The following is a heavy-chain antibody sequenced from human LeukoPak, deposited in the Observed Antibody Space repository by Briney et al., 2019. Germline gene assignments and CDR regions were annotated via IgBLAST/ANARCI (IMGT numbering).Heavy chain of an antibody. CDR1: GFTFSGYS. D-gene: IGHD2-15*01. CDR2: ISSSSSMI. CDR3: ARGMVLGYCSGGSCYSHFDY. Sequence: PGGSLRLSCAASGFTFSGYSMHRVRQAPGKGLEWLSYISSSSSMIYYADSVKGRFTISRDNAKNSLYLQMNSLRAEDTAVYYCARGMVLGYCSGGSCYSHFDYWGQGTLVTVSS. J-gene: IGHJ4*02. V-gene: IGHV3-48*04.